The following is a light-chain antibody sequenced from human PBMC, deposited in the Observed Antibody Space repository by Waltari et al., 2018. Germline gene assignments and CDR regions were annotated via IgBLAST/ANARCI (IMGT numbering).Light chain of an antibody. CDR1: RSDVGAYDY. CDR2: DVT. V-gene: IGLV2-11*01. CDR3: CSYAGRYTNYV. J-gene: IGLJ1*01. Sequence: QSALTQPRSVSGSPGQSVTISCTGTRSDVGAYDYVSWYQQRPVQAPKLIFYDVTERPSGVPDRFSGSKSDNKASLTISGLQADDEADYYCCSYAGRYTNYVFGSGTKVTVL.